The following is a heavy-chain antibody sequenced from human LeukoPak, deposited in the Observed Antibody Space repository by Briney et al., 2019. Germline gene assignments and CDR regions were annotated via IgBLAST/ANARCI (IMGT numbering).Heavy chain of an antibody. D-gene: IGHD2-21*01. J-gene: IGHJ1*01. CDR3: ATGVGLCRGGGCNRVSEHFRD. CDR1: GFSFNDYA. V-gene: IGHV3-9*01. CDR2: ISWNSGTT. Sequence: PGGSLRLSCVVSGFSFNDYAMHWIRQAPGKGLEWVSGISWNSGTTGYADSVKGRFSISRDNSENSLYLQMNSLRPEDTAFYYCATGVGLCRGGGCNRVSEHFRDWGQGTLVTVSS.